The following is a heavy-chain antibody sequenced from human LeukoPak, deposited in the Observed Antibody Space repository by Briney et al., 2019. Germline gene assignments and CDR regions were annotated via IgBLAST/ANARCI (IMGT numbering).Heavy chain of an antibody. CDR1: GGSFSGYY. D-gene: IGHD2-15*01. J-gene: IGHJ4*02. CDR3: ATEDVVVAALG. V-gene: IGHV4-34*01. CDR2: INHSGST. Sequence: SETLSLTCAVYGGSFSGYYWSWIRQPPGKGLEWIGEINHSGSTNYNPSLKSRVTISVDTSKNQFSLKLSSVTAADTAVYYCATEDVVVAALGWGQGTLVTVSS.